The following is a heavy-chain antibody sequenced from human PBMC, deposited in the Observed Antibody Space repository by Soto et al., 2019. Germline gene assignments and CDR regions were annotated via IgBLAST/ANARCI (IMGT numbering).Heavy chain of an antibody. CDR2: ISWNSGSI. CDR1: GFTFYDYA. D-gene: IGHD3-9*01. J-gene: IGHJ6*02. CDR3: ARGDYTDILTGYGYYYYGMDV. V-gene: IGHV3-9*01. Sequence: SLRLSCAASGFTFYDYAMHWVRQSPGSGLEWVSGISWNSGSIGYADSVKGRFTISRDNAKNSLYLQMNSLTAEDTALYYCARGDYTDILTGYGYYYYGMDVWGQGTKVTVSS.